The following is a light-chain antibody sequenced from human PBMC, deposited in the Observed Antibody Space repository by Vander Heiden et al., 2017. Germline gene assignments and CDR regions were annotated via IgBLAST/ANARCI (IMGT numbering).Light chain of an antibody. Sequence: IVLTQCPATLSLSPGERATLSCRASQSVRSYLAWYQQKPGQAPRLLIYDASNRATGIPARFSGSGSGTDFTLTIRSLEPEDSAVYSCQQPSHWPPLTFGGGTKVEIK. J-gene: IGKJ4*01. V-gene: IGKV3-11*01. CDR2: DAS. CDR1: QSVRSY. CDR3: QQPSHWPPLT.